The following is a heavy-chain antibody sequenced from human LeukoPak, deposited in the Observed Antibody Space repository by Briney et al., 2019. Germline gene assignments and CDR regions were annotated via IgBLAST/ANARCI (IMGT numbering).Heavy chain of an antibody. CDR1: GGSISSYY. D-gene: IGHD1-26*01. CDR3: ARYNGSPTWFFDY. CDR2: IYDDGST. J-gene: IGHJ4*02. Sequence: KPSETLSLTCTVSGGSISSYYWSWIRQPPGKGLEWIGHIYDDGSTKYSPSLQSRLTLSVDTSKNHFSLKLSSVTAADTAVYYCARYNGSPTWFFDYWGQGTLVTVSS. V-gene: IGHV4-59*01.